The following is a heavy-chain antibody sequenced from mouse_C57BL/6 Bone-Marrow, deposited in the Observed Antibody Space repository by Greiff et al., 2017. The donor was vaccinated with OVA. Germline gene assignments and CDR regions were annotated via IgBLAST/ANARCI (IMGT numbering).Heavy chain of an antibody. V-gene: IGHV1-64*01. J-gene: IGHJ4*01. D-gene: IGHD2-4*01. Sequence: QVQLQQPGAELVKPGASVKLSCKASGYTFTSYWMHWVKPRPGQGLEWIGMIHPNSGSTNYNEKFKSKATLTVDKSSSTAYMQLSSLTSEDSAVDYCARGDYDGDYYAMDDWGQGTSVTVSS. CDR2: IHPNSGST. CDR3: ARGDYDGDYYAMDD. CDR1: GYTFTSYW.